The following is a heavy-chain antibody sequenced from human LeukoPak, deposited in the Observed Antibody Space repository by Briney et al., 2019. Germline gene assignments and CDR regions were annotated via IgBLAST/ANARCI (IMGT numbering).Heavy chain of an antibody. CDR3: ANIPEEVVAATGTGHFDY. J-gene: IGHJ4*02. V-gene: IGHV3-30*18. Sequence: GRSLRLSCAASGFTFSNYDMHWVRQAPGKGLEWVAVISYDGSNRYYADSVNGRFTISRDNYKNTLYLQMNSLRAEDTAVYYCANIPEEVVAATGTGHFDYWGQGTLVTVSS. D-gene: IGHD2-15*01. CDR2: ISYDGSNR. CDR1: GFTFSNYD.